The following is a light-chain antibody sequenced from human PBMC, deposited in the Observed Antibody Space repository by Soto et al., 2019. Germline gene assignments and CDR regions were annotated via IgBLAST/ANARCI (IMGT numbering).Light chain of an antibody. V-gene: IGKV3-15*01. CDR2: AAT. J-gene: IGKJ2*01. CDR3: DQYNDWPVYT. Sequence: EIVMTQSPANLSVSPGGRATLSCRASQTVHSNLAWYQHKSGQAPRLLIYAATTRATGIPARISGSGSGTEFTLTLTSLQSEDSAVYFCDQYNDWPVYTFGPGTKLEIK. CDR1: QTVHSN.